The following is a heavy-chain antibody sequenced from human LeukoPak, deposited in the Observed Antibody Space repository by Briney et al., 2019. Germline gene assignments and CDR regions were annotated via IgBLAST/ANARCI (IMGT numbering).Heavy chain of an antibody. CDR2: IYHGGNT. CDR1: GGSISSGGNF. Sequence: TLSLTCNISGGSISSGGNFWSWIRQNPRKGLEWIGYIYHGGNTYYNSSLKSRVTISVDTSKNQFSLTLSSVPAADTAMYYCARVRYYGSGEEIDPWGQGTLVTVSS. V-gene: IGHV4-31*03. D-gene: IGHD3-10*01. CDR3: ARVRYYGSGEEIDP. J-gene: IGHJ5*02.